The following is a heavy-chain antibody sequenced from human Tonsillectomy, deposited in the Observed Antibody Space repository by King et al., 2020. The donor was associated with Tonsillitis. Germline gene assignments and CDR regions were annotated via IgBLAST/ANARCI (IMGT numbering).Heavy chain of an antibody. D-gene: IGHD4-17*01. V-gene: IGHV4-31*03. Sequence: QLQLQESGPGRVRPSQTLSLICSVSGDSLTSGGYFLSCIRQHPHKRLELIGSIYHSGPPYHTPSLRSRLFMSVDTSKKQFSLRLTSVTAADTAVYYCARNRDYGDYVDCWGQGTLVAVSS. CDR2: IYHSGPP. CDR1: GDSLTSGGYF. CDR3: ARNRDYGDYVDC. J-gene: IGHJ4*02.